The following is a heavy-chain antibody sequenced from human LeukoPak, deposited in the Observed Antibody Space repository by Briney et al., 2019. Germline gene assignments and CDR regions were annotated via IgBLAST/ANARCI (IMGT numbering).Heavy chain of an antibody. CDR3: ARGGASSKFFDA. Sequence: PSETLSLTCSVSGVSISNYYWSWIRQPPGKGLEWIAFIYYDGTTNYNPSLKSRATISVDTSKTQYSLNLISVTPADTAVYYCARGGASSKFFDAWGQGILVTVSS. V-gene: IGHV4-59*01. CDR1: GVSISNYY. J-gene: IGHJ4*02. D-gene: IGHD6-6*01. CDR2: IYYDGTT.